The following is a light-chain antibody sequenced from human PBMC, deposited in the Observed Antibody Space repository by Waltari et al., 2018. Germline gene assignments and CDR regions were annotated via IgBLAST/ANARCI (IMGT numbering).Light chain of an antibody. CDR3: SSYISSSTLEL. V-gene: IGLV2-14*03. CDR1: SSDVGGYNY. CDR2: DVS. J-gene: IGLJ2*01. Sequence: QSALTQPASVSGSPGQSITISCTGTSSDVGGYNYVSWYQQHPRKAPKLIIYDVSNRPSGVSMRFSGSKSGNTASLTISGLQAEDEADYYCSSYISSSTLELFGGGTSLTVL.